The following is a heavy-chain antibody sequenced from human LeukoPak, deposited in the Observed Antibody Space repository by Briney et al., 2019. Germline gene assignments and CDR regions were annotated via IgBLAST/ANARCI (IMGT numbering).Heavy chain of an antibody. CDR2: ISSNGGST. CDR3: AKEGYSGYDLYSFDY. J-gene: IGHJ4*02. CDR1: GFTFSSYA. Sequence: GGSLRRSCAASGFTFSSYAMHWVRQAPGKGLEYGSAISSNGGSTYYANSVKSRFTISRDNSKNTLYLQMNSLRAEDTAVYYCAKEGYSGYDLYSFDYWGQGTLVTVSS. V-gene: IGHV3-64*01. D-gene: IGHD5-12*01.